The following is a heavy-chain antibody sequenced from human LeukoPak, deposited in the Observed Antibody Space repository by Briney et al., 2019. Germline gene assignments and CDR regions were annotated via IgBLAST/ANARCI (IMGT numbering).Heavy chain of an antibody. J-gene: IGHJ5*02. CDR1: GGSFSGYY. V-gene: IGHV4-34*01. Sequence: SETLSLTCAVHGGSFSGYYWSWIRQPPGKGLEWIGEINHSGSTNYNPSLKSRVTISVDTSKNQFSLKLSSVTAADTAVYYCARSMHYYGSGSYAWFDPWGQGTLVTVSS. CDR3: ARSMHYYGSGSYAWFDP. D-gene: IGHD3-10*01. CDR2: INHSGST.